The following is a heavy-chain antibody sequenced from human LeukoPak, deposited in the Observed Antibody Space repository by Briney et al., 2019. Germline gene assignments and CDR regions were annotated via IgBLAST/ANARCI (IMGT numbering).Heavy chain of an antibody. CDR1: GFTFSSYS. D-gene: IGHD1-26*01. CDR3: ARDVGATFEFY. CDR2: ISTSGDTT. Sequence: GGSLRLSCAASGFTFSSYSMNWVRQAPGKGLEWISYISTSGDTTDYADSVKGRFTISRDNAKNSLYLQMNSLRAEDTAVYYCARDVGATFEFYWGQGTLVTVSS. J-gene: IGHJ4*02. V-gene: IGHV3-48*04.